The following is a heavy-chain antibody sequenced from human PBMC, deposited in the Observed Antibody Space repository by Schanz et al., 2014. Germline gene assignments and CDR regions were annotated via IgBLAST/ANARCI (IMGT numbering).Heavy chain of an antibody. CDR1: SYPFSNYG. CDR3: ARDVPINDY. Sequence: QVQMVQSGAEVKKPGASVKVSCKASSYPFSNYGISWLRQAPGQGFEWMAWMSYNGNTKYAQSLQGRVTVTRDTSTSTSYMELRSLTSDDTAVYYCARDVPINDYWGHGTPVTVSS. CDR2: MSYNGNT. J-gene: IGHJ4*01. D-gene: IGHD2-2*01. V-gene: IGHV1-18*01.